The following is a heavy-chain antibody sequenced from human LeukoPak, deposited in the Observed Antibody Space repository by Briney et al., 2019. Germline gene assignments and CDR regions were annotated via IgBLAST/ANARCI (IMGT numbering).Heavy chain of an antibody. CDR3: TGDRFYVWFDP. CDR1: GFTFCDYA. CDR2: IRSKAYGGTT. Sequence: GGSLRLSCTVSGFTFCDYAMSWVRQAPGKGLEWVGFIRSKAYGGTTEYAASVKGRFTISRDDSKSIAYLQMNSLKTEDTAVYYCTGDRFYVWFDPWGQGTLVTVSS. V-gene: IGHV3-49*04. J-gene: IGHJ5*02. D-gene: IGHD3-16*01.